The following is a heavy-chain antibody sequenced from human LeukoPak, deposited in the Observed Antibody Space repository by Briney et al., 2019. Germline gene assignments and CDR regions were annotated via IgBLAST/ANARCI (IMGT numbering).Heavy chain of an antibody. V-gene: IGHV1-69*13. D-gene: IGHD5-12*01. CDR2: IIPIFGTA. CDR3: ARDPMGLRRGGLDYYGMDV. CDR1: GGTFSSYA. J-gene: IGHJ6*04. Sequence: SVKVSCKASGGTFSSYAISWVRQAPGQGLEWMGGIIPIFGTANYAQKFQGRVTVTADESTGTAYMELSSLRSEDTAVYYRARDPMGLRRGGLDYYGMDVWGKGTTVTVS.